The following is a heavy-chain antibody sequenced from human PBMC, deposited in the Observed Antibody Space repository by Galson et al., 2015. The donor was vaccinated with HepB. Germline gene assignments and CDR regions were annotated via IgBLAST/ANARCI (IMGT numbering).Heavy chain of an antibody. D-gene: IGHD3-22*01. Sequence: QSGAEVKKPGESLKISCKGSGYSFTSYWIGWVRQMPGKGLEWMGIIYPGDSDTRYSPSFQGQVTISADKSISTAYLQWSSLKASDTAMYYCARPILPYYYDSSAGQVAFDIWGQGTMVTVSS. V-gene: IGHV5-51*01. CDR1: GYSFTSYW. CDR2: IYPGDSDT. J-gene: IGHJ3*02. CDR3: ARPILPYYYDSSAGQVAFDI.